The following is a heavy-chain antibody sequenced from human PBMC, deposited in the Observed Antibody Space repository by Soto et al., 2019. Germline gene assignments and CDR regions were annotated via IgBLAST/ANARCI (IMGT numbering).Heavy chain of an antibody. CDR1: GFTFSNAW. V-gene: IGHV3-15*01. Sequence: GGSLRLSCAASGFTFSNAWMNWVRQAPGMGLEWVGRIKSNTEGGTTDYAAAVKGRFTISRDDSLDTLYLQMNSLKTEDTALYYCATDIYCSGNSCYEALWGRESWGQGALVTVSS. CDR3: ATDIYCSGNSCYEALWGRES. J-gene: IGHJ4*02. D-gene: IGHD2-2*01. CDR2: IKSNTEGGTT.